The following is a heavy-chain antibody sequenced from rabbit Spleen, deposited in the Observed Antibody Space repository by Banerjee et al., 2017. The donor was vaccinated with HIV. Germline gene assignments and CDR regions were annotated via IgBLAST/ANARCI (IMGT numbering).Heavy chain of an antibody. V-gene: IGHV1S40*01. D-gene: IGHD8-1*01. CDR3: ARDGAGGSYFNL. CDR2: IGGGVSSIT. CDR1: GFSFSYSDY. Sequence: QSLEESGGDLVKPGASLTLTCTASGFSFSYSDYMCWVRQPPGKGPEWIACIGGGVSSITYYATWAKGRFTISKTSSTTVTLQMTSLTAADTATYFCARDGAGGSYFNLLGPGTLVTVS. J-gene: IGHJ4*01.